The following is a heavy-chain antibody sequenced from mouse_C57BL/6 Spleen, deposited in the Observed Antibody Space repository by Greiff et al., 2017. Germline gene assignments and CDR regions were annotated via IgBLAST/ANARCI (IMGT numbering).Heavy chain of an antibody. CDR3: AIDLYSCMDY. J-gene: IGHJ4*01. CDR1: GFTFSSYA. CDR2: ISDGGSYT. D-gene: IGHD2-1*01. V-gene: IGHV5-4*01. Sequence: EVHLVESGGGLVKPGGSLKLSCAASGFTFSSYAMSWVRQTPEKRLEWVATISDGGSYTYYPDNVKGRFTISRDNAKNNLYLQMSHLKSEDTAMYYCAIDLYSCMDYWGQGTSVTVSS.